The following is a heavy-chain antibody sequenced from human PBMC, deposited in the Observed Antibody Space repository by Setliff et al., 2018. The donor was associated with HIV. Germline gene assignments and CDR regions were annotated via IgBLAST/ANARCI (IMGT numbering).Heavy chain of an antibody. Sequence: ASVKVSCKVSGYTLTELSMHWVRQAPGKGLEWMGGFDPEDGETIYAQKFQGRITMTEDTSTDTAYMELSSLRSEDTAVYYCATATIWTSSSWSHYFDYWGQGTLVTV. J-gene: IGHJ4*02. V-gene: IGHV1-24*01. CDR2: FDPEDGET. CDR3: ATATIWTSSSWSHYFDY. CDR1: GYTLTELS. D-gene: IGHD6-13*01.